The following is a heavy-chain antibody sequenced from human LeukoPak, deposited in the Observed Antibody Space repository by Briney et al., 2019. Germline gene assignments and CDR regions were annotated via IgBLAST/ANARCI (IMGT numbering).Heavy chain of an antibody. CDR2: IIPIFGTA. Sequence: SVKVSCKASGGTFSSYAISWVRQAPGQGLEWMGGIIPIFGTANYAQKFQGRVTITADKSTSTAYVELNSLRAEDTAVYYCARESYGEIAVAGTGYWGQGTLVTVSS. CDR1: GGTFSSYA. J-gene: IGHJ4*02. CDR3: ARESYGEIAVAGTGY. D-gene: IGHD6-19*01. V-gene: IGHV1-69*06.